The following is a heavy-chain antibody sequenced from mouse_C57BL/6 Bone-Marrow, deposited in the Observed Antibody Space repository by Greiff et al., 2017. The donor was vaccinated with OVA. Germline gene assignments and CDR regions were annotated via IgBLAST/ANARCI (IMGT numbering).Heavy chain of an antibody. Sequence: QVQLQQSGPGLVAPSQSLSITCTVSGFSLTSYAISWVRQPPGKGLEWLGVIWTGGGTNYNSALKSRLSISKDNSKSQVFLKMNSLQTDDTARYYCAIYYGSSYDAMDYWGQGTSVTVSS. D-gene: IGHD1-1*01. J-gene: IGHJ4*01. CDR2: IWTGGGT. CDR3: AIYYGSSYDAMDY. CDR1: GFSLTSYA. V-gene: IGHV2-9-1*01.